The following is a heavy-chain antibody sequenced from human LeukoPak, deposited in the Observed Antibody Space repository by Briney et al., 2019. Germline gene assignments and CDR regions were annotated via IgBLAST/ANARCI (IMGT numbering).Heavy chain of an antibody. J-gene: IGHJ4*02. Sequence: GGSLRLSCAASGFTFDDYAMHWVRQAPGKGLEWVSGISWNSGSIGYADSVKGRFTISRDNAKNSLYLQMNSLRAEDTAVYYCARDGQEYCSSTSCSYYFDYWGQGTLVTVSS. CDR2: ISWNSGSI. D-gene: IGHD2-2*01. CDR3: ARDGQEYCSSTSCSYYFDY. CDR1: GFTFDDYA. V-gene: IGHV3-9*01.